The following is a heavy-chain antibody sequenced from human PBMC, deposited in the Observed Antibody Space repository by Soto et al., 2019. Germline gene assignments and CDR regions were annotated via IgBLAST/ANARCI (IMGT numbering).Heavy chain of an antibody. D-gene: IGHD3-22*01. CDR2: IRSKANSYAT. Sequence: HGGSERLSGAASGFTFRGSGMDWIRKASGKGLEWVGRIRSKANSYATAYAASVKGRFTISRDDSKNTAYLQMNSLKTEDTAVYYCTSDSYSTMIIVRFDYWGHGTLVTVSS. V-gene: IGHV3-73*01. CDR3: TSDSYSTMIIVRFDY. CDR1: GFTFRGSG. J-gene: IGHJ4*01.